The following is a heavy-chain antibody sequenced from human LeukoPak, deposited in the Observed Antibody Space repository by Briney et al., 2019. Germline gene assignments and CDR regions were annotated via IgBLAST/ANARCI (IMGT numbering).Heavy chain of an antibody. D-gene: IGHD6-19*01. CDR3: ARAVAENWFDP. Sequence: GGSLRLSCAASGFTFSSYWMSWVRQAPGKGLEWVANIKQDGSDKYYVDSVKGRFTISRDNAKNSVYLQMNSLRAEDTALYYCARAVAENWFDPWGQGSLVTVSS. J-gene: IGHJ5*02. V-gene: IGHV3-7*01. CDR1: GFTFSSYW. CDR2: IKQDGSDK.